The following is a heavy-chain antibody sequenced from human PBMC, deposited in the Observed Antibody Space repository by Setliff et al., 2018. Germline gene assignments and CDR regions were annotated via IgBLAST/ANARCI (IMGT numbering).Heavy chain of an antibody. J-gene: IGHJ3*02. CDR2: IYTSGST. CDR3: ASEGGPEADAFDI. CDR1: GGSVSSSSYY. Sequence: SETLSLTCTVSGGSVSSSSYYWNWIRRPAGKGLEWIGRIYTSGSTNYNPSLKSRVTISVDTSKNQFSLKLSSVTAADTAVYYCASEGGPEADAFDIWGQGTTVTVSS. V-gene: IGHV4-61*02. D-gene: IGHD2-15*01.